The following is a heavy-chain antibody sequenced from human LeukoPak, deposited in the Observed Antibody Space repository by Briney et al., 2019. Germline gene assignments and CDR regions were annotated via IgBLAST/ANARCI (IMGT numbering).Heavy chain of an antibody. CDR3: ARDIVVVPAAILPNYYYYYGMDV. Sequence: GASVKVSCKASGYTFTGYYMHWVRQAPGKGLEWMGWINPNSGGTNYAQKFQGRVTMTRDTSISTAYMELSRLRSDDTAVYYCARDIVVVPAAILPNYYYYYGMDVWGQGTTVTVSS. V-gene: IGHV1-2*02. J-gene: IGHJ6*02. CDR2: INPNSGGT. CDR1: GYTFTGYY. D-gene: IGHD2-2*01.